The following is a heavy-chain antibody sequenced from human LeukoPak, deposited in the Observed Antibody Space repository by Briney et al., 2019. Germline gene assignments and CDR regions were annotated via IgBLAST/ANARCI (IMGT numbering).Heavy chain of an antibody. V-gene: IGHV3-74*01. CDR2: IKSDGKT. D-gene: IGHD3-22*01. J-gene: IGHJ1*01. Sequence: GGSLRLSCEASGFTFSRYLMHGVRQAPGKGLVWVSRIKSDGKTNYADSVKGRFTISRDNAKNKVSLQMDSLRAEDTGVYYCARAPSEVGGYYPEYFRHWGQGTLVTVSS. CDR3: ARAPSEVGGYYPEYFRH. CDR1: GFTFSRYL.